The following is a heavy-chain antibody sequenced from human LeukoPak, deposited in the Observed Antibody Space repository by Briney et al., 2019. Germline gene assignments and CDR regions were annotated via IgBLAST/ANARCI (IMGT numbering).Heavy chain of an antibody. J-gene: IGHJ4*02. CDR1: GYPFNTYY. Sequence: AFVEVSFQASGYPFNTYYMHWVRPAPGQGPELMAKINPSDGSTNYAQKFQGRVTMTRDTSTSTVYMELSSLRSEDTAVYYCTRVVVDSSGWYHFDYWGQGTLVTVSS. V-gene: IGHV1-46*02. D-gene: IGHD6-19*01. CDR3: TRVVVDSSGWYHFDY. CDR2: INPSDGST.